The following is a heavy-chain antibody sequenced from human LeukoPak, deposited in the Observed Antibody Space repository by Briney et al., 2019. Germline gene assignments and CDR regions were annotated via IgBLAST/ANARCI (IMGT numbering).Heavy chain of an antibody. D-gene: IGHD4-11*01. J-gene: IGHJ4*02. CDR2: IWYNGSNE. V-gene: IGHV3-33*01. CDR3: ARVADYSNSAHADY. Sequence: GGSLRLSCAASGFTFSSYGMHWVRQAPGKGLEWVAVIWYNGSNENYADSVKGRFTISRDNSKNTLYLQMNSLRAEDTAVYYCARVADYSNSAHADYWGQGTLVTVSS. CDR1: GFTFSSYG.